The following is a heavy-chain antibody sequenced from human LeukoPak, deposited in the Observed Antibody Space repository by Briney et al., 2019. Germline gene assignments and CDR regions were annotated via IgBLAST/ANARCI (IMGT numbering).Heavy chain of an antibody. CDR3: ARRLGYYYYYMDV. Sequence: ASETLSLTCTVSGGSIGRYYWSWIRQSPGKCLEWIGFISYTGSTDYYPSLKSRVTISLDTSKNQFSLKLSSVTAADTAVYYCARRLGYYYYYMDVWGKGTTVTVSS. J-gene: IGHJ6*03. CDR1: GGSIGRYY. D-gene: IGHD7-27*01. V-gene: IGHV4-59*12. CDR2: ISYTGST.